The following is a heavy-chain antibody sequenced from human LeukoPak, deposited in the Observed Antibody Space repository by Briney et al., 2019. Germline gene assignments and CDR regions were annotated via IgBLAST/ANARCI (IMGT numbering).Heavy chain of an antibody. D-gene: IGHD3-22*01. Sequence: ASVKVSCKASGYTFTSYAMHWVRQAPGQRLEWMGWINAGNGNTKYSQKFQGRVTITRDTSANTAYMELSSLRSEDTAVYYCARDTYYYDSSGPPKAEYFQHWGQGTLVTVSS. CDR2: INAGNGNT. CDR3: ARDTYYYDSSGPPKAEYFQH. J-gene: IGHJ1*01. CDR1: GYTFTSYA. V-gene: IGHV1-3*01.